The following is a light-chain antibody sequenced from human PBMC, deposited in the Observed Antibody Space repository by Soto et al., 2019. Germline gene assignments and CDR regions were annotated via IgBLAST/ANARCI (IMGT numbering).Light chain of an antibody. J-gene: IGLJ1*01. CDR2: EVS. Sequence: QSALTQPASVSGSPGQSITISCTGTSSVVGGYNYVSWYQQHPGKAPKLMIYEVSNRPSGVSNRFSGSKSGNTASLTISGLQAEDEADYYCTSYTSSSTPCVFGTGTKLTVL. CDR1: SSVVGGYNY. CDR3: TSYTSSSTPCV. V-gene: IGLV2-14*01.